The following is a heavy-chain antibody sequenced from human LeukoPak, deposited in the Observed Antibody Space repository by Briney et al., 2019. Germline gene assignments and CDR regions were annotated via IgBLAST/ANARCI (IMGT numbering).Heavy chain of an antibody. Sequence: PGGSLRLSCAASGFTFSNYAMTWVRQAPGKGLEWVSTISGDGDSPYYADSVKGRFTISRDNSKNTLYLQMNSLRAEDTAVYYCAKDGPTVAHFDHWGQGTLVTVPS. CDR2: ISGDGDSP. CDR1: GFTFSNYA. D-gene: IGHD4-23*01. CDR3: AKDGPTVAHFDH. V-gene: IGHV3-23*01. J-gene: IGHJ4*02.